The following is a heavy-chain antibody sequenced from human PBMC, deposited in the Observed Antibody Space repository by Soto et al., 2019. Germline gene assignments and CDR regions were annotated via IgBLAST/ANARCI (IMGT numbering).Heavy chain of an antibody. J-gene: IGHJ4*02. Sequence: GGSLRLSCAASGVTLSGYWMNWVRQAPGRGLEWVANIKYDGSEKYYVDSVKGRFTISRDNAKNSLYLQMNSLTVDDTAVYYCATSNCPLYWGQGTLVTVS. V-gene: IGHV3-7*05. D-gene: IGHD2-15*01. CDR1: GVTLSGYW. CDR2: IKYDGSEK. CDR3: ATSNCPLY.